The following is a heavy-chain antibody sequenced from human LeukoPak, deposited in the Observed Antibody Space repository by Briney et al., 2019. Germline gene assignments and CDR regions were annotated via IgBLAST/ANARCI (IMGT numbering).Heavy chain of an antibody. J-gene: IGHJ4*02. Sequence: QAGGSLRLSCAASGFTFSSYAMHWVRQAPGKGLEWLAVISYDGSNKYYADSVKGRFTISRDNSKNTLYLQMNSLRAEDTAVYYCARVRIVGATWFDYWGQGTLVTVSS. V-gene: IGHV3-30-3*01. D-gene: IGHD1-26*01. CDR3: ARVRIVGATWFDY. CDR2: ISYDGSNK. CDR1: GFTFSSYA.